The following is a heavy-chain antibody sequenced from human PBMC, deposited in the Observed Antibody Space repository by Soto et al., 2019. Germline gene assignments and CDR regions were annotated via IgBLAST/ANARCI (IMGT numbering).Heavy chain of an antibody. Sequence: SETLSLTCTVSGGSISSYYWSWIRQPPGKGLEWIGYIYYSGSTNYNPSLKSRVTISVDTSKNQFSLKLSSVTAADTAVYYCARLGSYYYYMDVWGKGTTVTVSS. J-gene: IGHJ6*03. CDR2: IYYSGST. CDR3: ARLGSYYYYMDV. CDR1: GGSISSYY. V-gene: IGHV4-59*08.